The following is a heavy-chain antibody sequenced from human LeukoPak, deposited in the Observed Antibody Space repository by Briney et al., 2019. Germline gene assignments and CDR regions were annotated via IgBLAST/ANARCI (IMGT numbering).Heavy chain of an antibody. Sequence: GRSLRLSCAASGFTFSSYGMHWVRQAPGKGLEWVAVISYDGSNKYYADSVKGRFTISRDNSKNTLYPQMNSLRAEDTAVYYCAKDGGSYSPAEYFQHWGQGTLVTVSS. CDR3: AKDGGSYSPAEYFQH. CDR1: GFTFSSYG. J-gene: IGHJ1*01. D-gene: IGHD1-26*01. CDR2: ISYDGSNK. V-gene: IGHV3-30*18.